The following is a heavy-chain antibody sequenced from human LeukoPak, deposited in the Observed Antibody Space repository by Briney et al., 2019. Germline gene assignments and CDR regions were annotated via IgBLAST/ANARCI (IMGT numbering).Heavy chain of an antibody. J-gene: IGHJ4*02. CDR2: IYTSGST. CDR3: ARGRNYYDSSGYYYSTNPFFDY. V-gene: IGHV4-61*02. D-gene: IGHD3-22*01. Sequence: SQTLSLTCTVSGGSISSGSYYWSWVRQPAGKGLEWIGRIYTSGSTNYNPSLKSRVTISVDTSKNQFSLKLSSVTAADTAVYYCARGRNYYDSSGYYYSTNPFFDYWGQGTLVTVSS. CDR1: GGSISSGSYY.